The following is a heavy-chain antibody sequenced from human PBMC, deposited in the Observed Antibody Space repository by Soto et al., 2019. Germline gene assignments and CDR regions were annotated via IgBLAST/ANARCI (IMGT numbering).Heavy chain of an antibody. CDR2: IYHSGST. D-gene: IGHD2-21*02. Sequence: QLQLQESGSGLVKPSQTLSLTCAVSGGSISSGGYSWSWIRQPPGKGLEWIGYIYHSGSTYYNPSLKSRVTISVDRSKNQFCLKLSSVTAADTAVYYCGRARGGNSPFDYWGQGTLVTVSS. CDR1: GGSISSGGYS. V-gene: IGHV4-30-2*01. J-gene: IGHJ4*02. CDR3: GRARGGNSPFDY.